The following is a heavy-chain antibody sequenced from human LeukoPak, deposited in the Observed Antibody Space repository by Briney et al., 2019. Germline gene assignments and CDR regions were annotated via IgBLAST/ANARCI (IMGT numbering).Heavy chain of an antibody. CDR2: ISYDGSRT. CDR1: GYTFSVYA. Sequence: GGSLRLSCAASGYTFSVYAMYWVRQAPGQGLEWVAVISYDGSRTYTADSVKGRITISRDNSEDTVYLHMNILRRLDTAVYHCARDAQDYFDSTTSFDYWGQGTLLIVSS. V-gene: IGHV3-30*04. J-gene: IGHJ4*02. D-gene: IGHD2/OR15-2a*01. CDR3: ARDAQDYFDSTTSFDY.